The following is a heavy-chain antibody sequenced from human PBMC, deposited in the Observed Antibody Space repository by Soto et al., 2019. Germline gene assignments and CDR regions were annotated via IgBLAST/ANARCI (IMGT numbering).Heavy chain of an antibody. CDR1: GFTFSSHG. J-gene: IGHJ4*02. D-gene: IGHD3-16*01. CDR2: IWYDGSNK. V-gene: IGHV3-33*01. CDR3: ARWGPDKVLDY. Sequence: QVQLVESGGGVVQPGRSLRVSCAASGFTFSSHGMHWVRQAPGKGLEWVAVIWYDGSNKYYGESVKGRFIISRDNSKNTVDLQMNSLRVEDTAIYYCARWGPDKVLDYWGQGTLVTVSS.